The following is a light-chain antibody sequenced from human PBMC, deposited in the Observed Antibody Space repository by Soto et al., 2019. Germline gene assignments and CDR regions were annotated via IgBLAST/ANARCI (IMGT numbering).Light chain of an antibody. CDR2: AAS. J-gene: IGKJ2*01. V-gene: IGKV1-39*01. Sequence: DIQMTQSPSTLSASVGDRVTITCRASQSIGSSLAWYQQKPGKAPKLLIYAASSLQSGVPARFSGSGSGTDFTLTISSLQPEDFASYYCQRSWTFGQGTKVDIK. CDR3: QRSWT. CDR1: QSIGSS.